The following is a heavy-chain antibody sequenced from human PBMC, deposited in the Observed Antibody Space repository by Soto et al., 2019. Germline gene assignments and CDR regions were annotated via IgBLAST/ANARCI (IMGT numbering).Heavy chain of an antibody. Sequence: ASVKVSCKASGYTFTNSKITWVRQAPGQGLEWMGWISANNDNTNYAEKSQGRVTMTTDTSTSTAYMDLRSLSSDDTAVYYCARSFYGYVDYWGQGTRVTVSS. CDR2: ISANNDNT. CDR3: ARSFYGYVDY. J-gene: IGHJ4*02. CDR1: GYTFTNSK. V-gene: IGHV1-18*04. D-gene: IGHD3-10*01.